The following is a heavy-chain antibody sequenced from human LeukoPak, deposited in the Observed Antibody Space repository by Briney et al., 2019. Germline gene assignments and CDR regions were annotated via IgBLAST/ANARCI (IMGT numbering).Heavy chain of an antibody. CDR3: ARKRGGARNYYYYYMDV. D-gene: IGHD6-6*01. Sequence: SETLSLTCTVSGDSISSGDYYWSWIRQPAGKGLEWIGRISSSGSTNYNPSLKSRVTISVDTSKNQFSLKLSSVTAADTAVYYCARKRGGARNYYYYYMDVWGKGTTVTVSS. CDR1: GDSISSGDYY. J-gene: IGHJ6*03. V-gene: IGHV4-61*02. CDR2: ISSSGST.